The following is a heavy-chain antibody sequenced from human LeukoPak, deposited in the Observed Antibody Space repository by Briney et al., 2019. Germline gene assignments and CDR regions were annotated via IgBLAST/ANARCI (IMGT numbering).Heavy chain of an antibody. Sequence: SETLSLTCAVYGGSFSGYYWSWIRQPPGKGLEWIGEINHSGSTNYNPSLKSRVTISVDTSKNQFSLKLSSVTAADTAVYYCARGGQLPTFGVVIIRRFDPWGQGTLVTVSS. CDR1: GGSFSGYY. CDR2: INHSGST. CDR3: ARGGQLPTFGVVIIRRFDP. D-gene: IGHD3-3*01. V-gene: IGHV4-34*01. J-gene: IGHJ5*02.